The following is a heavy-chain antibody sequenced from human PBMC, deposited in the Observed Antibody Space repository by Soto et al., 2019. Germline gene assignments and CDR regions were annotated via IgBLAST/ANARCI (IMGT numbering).Heavy chain of an antibody. D-gene: IGHD3-22*01. Sequence: PSETLSLTCAVSGGSISSGGYSWSWIRQPLGKGLEWIGYIYHSGSTYYNPSLKSRVTISVDRSKNQFSLKLSSVTAADTAVYYCARGGVDYYDSSGYYFSPYYFDYWGQGTLVTSPQ. CDR2: IYHSGST. CDR3: ARGGVDYYDSSGYYFSPYYFDY. J-gene: IGHJ4*02. V-gene: IGHV4-30-2*01. CDR1: GGSISSGGYS.